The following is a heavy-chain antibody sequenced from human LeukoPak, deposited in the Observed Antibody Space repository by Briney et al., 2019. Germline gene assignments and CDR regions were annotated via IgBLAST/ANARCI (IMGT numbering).Heavy chain of an antibody. CDR3: ARSELWWFDP. CDR2: VSTSGTT. CDR1: GGSISTYY. J-gene: IGHJ5*02. V-gene: IGHV4-4*08. D-gene: IGHD2-21*01. Sequence: PETLSLTCTVSGGSISTYYWSWIRQPPGKGLEWIGYVSTSGTTNYNPSLASRVTMSLDPSKNQISLKVTSVTAADTAVYYCARSELWWFDPWGQGTLVSVSS.